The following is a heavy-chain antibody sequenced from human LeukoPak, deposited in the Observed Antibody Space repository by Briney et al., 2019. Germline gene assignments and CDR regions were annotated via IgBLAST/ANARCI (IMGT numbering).Heavy chain of an antibody. Sequence: GGSLRLSCAASGFTFSSYAMSWVRQAPGKGLEWVSTISSSGGSTYYADSVEGRFTISRDNSKNTLYLQMNSLRAEDTAVYYCAKDLLKLSGSRWSYFDYWGQGTLVTVSS. CDR2: ISSSGGST. J-gene: IGHJ4*02. D-gene: IGHD6-13*01. V-gene: IGHV3-23*01. CDR3: AKDLLKLSGSRWSYFDY. CDR1: GFTFSSYA.